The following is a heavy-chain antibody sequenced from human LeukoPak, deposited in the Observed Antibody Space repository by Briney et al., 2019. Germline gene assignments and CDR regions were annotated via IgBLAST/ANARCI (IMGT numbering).Heavy chain of an antibody. Sequence: SETLSLTCTVSGASISSTTYYWGWIRQPPRKGLEWIASIYYSGSTYYNPSLKSRVTISVDTSKNQFSLKLSSVTAADTAVYCARRAYSAAYWKHFDYWGQGTLVTVSS. V-gene: IGHV4-39*01. J-gene: IGHJ4*02. CDR1: GASISSTTYY. CDR2: IYYSGST. CDR3: ARRAYSAAYWKHFDY. D-gene: IGHD1-1*01.